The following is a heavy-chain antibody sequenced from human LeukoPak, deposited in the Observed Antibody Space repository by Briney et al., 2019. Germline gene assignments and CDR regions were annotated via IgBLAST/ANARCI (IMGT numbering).Heavy chain of an antibody. V-gene: IGHV1-24*01. J-gene: IGHJ6*02. Sequence: ASVKVSCKVSGYTLTELSMHWVRQAPGKGLEWMGGFDPEDGETIYAQKFQGRVTMTEDTSTDTAYMELSSLRSEDTAVYYCATRETPYYYYGMDVWGQGTTVTASS. CDR1: GYTLTELS. CDR2: FDPEDGET. CDR3: ATRETPYYYYGMDV.